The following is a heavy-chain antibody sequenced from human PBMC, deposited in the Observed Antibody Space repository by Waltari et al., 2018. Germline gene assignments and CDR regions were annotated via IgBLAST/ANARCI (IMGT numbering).Heavy chain of an antibody. Sequence: EVQLLESGGDLVQPGGSLRLSCAASGITFSNYALNWVRLAPGTGLEWVSAITVGDDTYYADSVKGRFTISRDTSKDTVYLHMNGLRAEDTAVYYCATPFYNWDDPLHSWGPGTLVTVSS. CDR3: ATPFYNWDDPLHS. CDR2: ITVGDDT. CDR1: GITFSNYA. J-gene: IGHJ4*02. D-gene: IGHD1-20*01. V-gene: IGHV3-23*01.